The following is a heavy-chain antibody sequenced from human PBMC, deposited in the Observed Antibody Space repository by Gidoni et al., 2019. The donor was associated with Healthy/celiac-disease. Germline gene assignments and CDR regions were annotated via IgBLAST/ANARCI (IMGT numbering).Heavy chain of an antibody. D-gene: IGHD3-3*01. V-gene: IGHV4-31*03. CDR3: AREGGSGYYYYYMDV. Sequence: QVQLQESGPGLVKPSQTLSLTCTVSGGSISSGGYYWSWIRQHPGKGLEWIGYIYYSGSTYYNPSLKSRVTISVDTSKNQFSLKLSSATAADTAVYYWAREGGSGYYYYYMDVWGKGTTVTVSS. CDR1: GGSISSGGYY. CDR2: IYYSGST. J-gene: IGHJ6*03.